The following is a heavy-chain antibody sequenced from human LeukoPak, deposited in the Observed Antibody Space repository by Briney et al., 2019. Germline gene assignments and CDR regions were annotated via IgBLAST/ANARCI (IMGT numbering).Heavy chain of an antibody. CDR1: RFTFRSYW. V-gene: IGHV3-74*01. J-gene: IGHJ4*02. CDR2: INSDGSST. Sequence: GGSLRLSCAASRFTFRSYWMHWVRQGPGKGLVWVSSINSDGSSTYYADSVKGRFTISRDNAKNTLYLQMNSLRAEDTAVYYCAKRVGATPIDYWGQGTLVTVSS. D-gene: IGHD1-26*01. CDR3: AKRVGATPIDY.